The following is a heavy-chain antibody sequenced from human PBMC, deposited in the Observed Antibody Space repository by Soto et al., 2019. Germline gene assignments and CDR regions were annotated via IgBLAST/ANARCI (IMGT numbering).Heavy chain of an antibody. Sequence: EVQLVESGGGLVQPGGSLRLSCVASGFIFNSYSMHWVRQAPGKGLEWISYINSGSTSVFYADSVKGRFTISRDNAKNSLSLQLNSLRAEHTAVYYCGSSASPDASWGQGTLVTVS. CDR1: GFIFNSYS. D-gene: IGHD3-22*01. CDR2: INSGSTSV. J-gene: IGHJ5*02. CDR3: GSSASPDAS. V-gene: IGHV3-48*01.